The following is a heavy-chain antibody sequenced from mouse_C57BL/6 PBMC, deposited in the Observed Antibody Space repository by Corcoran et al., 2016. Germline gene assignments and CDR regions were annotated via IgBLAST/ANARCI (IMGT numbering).Heavy chain of an antibody. D-gene: IGHD1-1*01. CDR3: ANHYYGSSYWFAY. CDR2: IYPGDGDT. CDR1: GYAFSSYW. Sequence: QVPLQQSGAELVKPGASVKISCKASGYAFSSYWMNWVKQRPGKGLEWIGQIYPGDGDTNYNGKFKGKATLTADKSSRTAYMQLSSLTSEDSAVYFCANHYYGSSYWFAYWGQGTLVTVSA. J-gene: IGHJ3*01. V-gene: IGHV1-80*01.